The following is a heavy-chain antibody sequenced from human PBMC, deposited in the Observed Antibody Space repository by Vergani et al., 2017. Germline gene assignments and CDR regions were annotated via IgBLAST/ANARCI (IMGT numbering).Heavy chain of an antibody. CDR3: ARDSSTGTTFDY. Sequence: QVQLVQSGAEVKKPGASVKLSCKASGYTFTSYYIHWARQAPGQGLEWMGIINPRGGSTSYAKKFQGRVSMTRDTSTSTVYMELSSLRSEDTAVYYCARDSSTGTTFDYWGQGTLVTVSS. CDR1: GYTFTSYY. CDR2: INPRGGST. D-gene: IGHD1-7*01. V-gene: IGHV1-46*01. J-gene: IGHJ4*02.